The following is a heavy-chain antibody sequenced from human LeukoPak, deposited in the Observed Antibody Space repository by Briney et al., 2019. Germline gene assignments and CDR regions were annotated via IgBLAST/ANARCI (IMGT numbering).Heavy chain of an antibody. CDR2: IYYSGST. V-gene: IGHV4-59*01. Sequence: SETLSRTCAVYGGSFSGYYWSWIRQPPGKGLEWIGYIYYSGSTNYNPSLKSRVTISVDTSKNQFSLKLSSVTAADTAVYYCARGYSYGPNDYWGQGTLVTVSS. J-gene: IGHJ4*02. CDR3: ARGYSYGPNDY. CDR1: GGSFSGYY. D-gene: IGHD5-18*01.